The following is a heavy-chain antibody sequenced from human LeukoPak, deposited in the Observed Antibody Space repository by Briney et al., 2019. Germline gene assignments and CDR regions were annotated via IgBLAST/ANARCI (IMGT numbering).Heavy chain of an antibody. V-gene: IGHV4-34*01. CDR3: ARVSGDNFDY. J-gene: IGHJ4*02. D-gene: IGHD4-17*01. CDR1: GGSFSGYY. CDR2: INHSGST. Sequence: SETLSLTCAVYGGSFSGYYWSWIRQPPGKGLEWIGEINHSGSTNYNPSLKSRVTISVDTSKNQFSLKLCSVTAADTAVYYCARVSGDNFDYWGQGTLVTVSS.